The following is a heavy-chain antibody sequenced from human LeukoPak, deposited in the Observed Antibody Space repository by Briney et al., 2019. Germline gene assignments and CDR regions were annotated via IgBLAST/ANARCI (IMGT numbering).Heavy chain of an antibody. Sequence: PSQTLSLTCTVSGGSISSGSYYWSWIRQPAGKGLEWIGRIYTSGSTNYNPSLKSRVTISVDTSKNQFSLKLSSVTVADTAVYYCASALNGDPYILHWYFDLWGRGALVTVSS. D-gene: IGHD7-27*01. CDR1: GGSISSGSYY. J-gene: IGHJ2*01. CDR3: ASALNGDPYILHWYFDL. V-gene: IGHV4-61*02. CDR2: IYTSGST.